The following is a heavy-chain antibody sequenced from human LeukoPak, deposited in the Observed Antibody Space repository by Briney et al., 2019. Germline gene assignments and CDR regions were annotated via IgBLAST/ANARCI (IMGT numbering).Heavy chain of an antibody. CDR2: ISTSSSYK. CDR1: GFTFSSYS. Sequence: GGSLRLSCAASGFTFSSYSMNWVRQAPGKGLEWVSSISTSSSYKYYADSVKGRFTISGDNAKNSLYLQMNSLRAEDTAVYYCARAVIISRLWYYFDYWGQGTLVTLSS. CDR3: ARAVIISRLWYYFDY. D-gene: IGHD3-10*01. V-gene: IGHV3-21*01. J-gene: IGHJ4*02.